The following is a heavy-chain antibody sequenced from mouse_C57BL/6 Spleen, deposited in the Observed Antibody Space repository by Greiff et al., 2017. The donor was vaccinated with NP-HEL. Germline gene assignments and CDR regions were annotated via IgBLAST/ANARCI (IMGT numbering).Heavy chain of an antibody. CDR3: ERRSSYWYFDV. CDR2: INPNNGGT. V-gene: IGHV1-26*01. D-gene: IGHD1-1*01. J-gene: IGHJ1*03. Sequence: EVQLQQSGPELVKPGASVKISCKASGYTFTDYYMNWVKQSHGKSLEWIGDINPNNGGTSYNQKFKGKATLTVDKSSSTAYMELRSLTSEDSAVYYCERRSSYWYFDVWGTGTTVTVSS. CDR1: GYTFTDYY.